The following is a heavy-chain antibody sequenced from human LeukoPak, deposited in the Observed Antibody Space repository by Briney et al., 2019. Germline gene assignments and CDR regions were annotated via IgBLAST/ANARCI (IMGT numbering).Heavy chain of an antibody. CDR1: GGSISSSSYY. J-gene: IGHJ4*02. CDR3: ARVRYYDILTGYYFDY. Sequence: SETLSLTCTVSGGSISSSSYYWGWIRQPPGKGLEWIGRIYTSGSTNYNPSLKSRVTISVDASKNQFSLKLSSVTAADTAVYYCARVRYYDILTGYYFDYWGQGTLVTVSS. D-gene: IGHD3-9*01. V-gene: IGHV4-39*07. CDR2: IYTSGST.